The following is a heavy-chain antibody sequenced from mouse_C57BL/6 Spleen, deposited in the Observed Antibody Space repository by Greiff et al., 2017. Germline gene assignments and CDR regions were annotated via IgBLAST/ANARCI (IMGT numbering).Heavy chain of an antibody. V-gene: IGHV8-8*01. J-gene: IGHJ4*01. CDR1: GFSLSTFGMG. CDR3: ARMGYYGSSNYYAMDY. CDR2: IWWDDDK. Sequence: QVTLKESGPGILQPSQTLSLTCSFSGFSLSTFGMGVGWIRQPSGKGLEWLAHIWWDDDKYYNPALKSRLTISKDTSKNQVFLKIANVDTADTATYYCARMGYYGSSNYYAMDYWGQGTSVTVSS. D-gene: IGHD1-1*01.